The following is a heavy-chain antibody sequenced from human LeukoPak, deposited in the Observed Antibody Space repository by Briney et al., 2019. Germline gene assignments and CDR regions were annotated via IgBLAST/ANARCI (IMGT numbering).Heavy chain of an antibody. CDR1: GGPITGYY. V-gene: IGHV4-59*08. D-gene: IGHD5/OR15-5a*01. Sequence: SETLTLTCTVSGGPITGYYWTWIRQPPGNGLEWIGYIHHTGSTNYNPSPRSRVTISVDTSQNQLSLKLSSVTAADTAVYYCARAGLNWFDPWGQGTLVTVSS. CDR3: ARAGLNWFDP. CDR2: IHHTGST. J-gene: IGHJ5*02.